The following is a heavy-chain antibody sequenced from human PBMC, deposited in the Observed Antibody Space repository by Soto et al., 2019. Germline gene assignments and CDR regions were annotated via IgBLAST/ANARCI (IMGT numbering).Heavy chain of an antibody. CDR2: IYPGDSDT. CDR3: ARRSPYCGGDCYSEWYFDY. D-gene: IGHD2-21*02. Sequence: GESLKISCKGSGYSFTSYWIGWVRQMPGKGLEWMGIIYPGDSDTRYSPSFQGQVTISAVKSISTAYLQWSSLKASDTAMYYCARRSPYCGGDCYSEWYFDYWGQGTLVTVSS. CDR1: GYSFTSYW. V-gene: IGHV5-51*01. J-gene: IGHJ4*02.